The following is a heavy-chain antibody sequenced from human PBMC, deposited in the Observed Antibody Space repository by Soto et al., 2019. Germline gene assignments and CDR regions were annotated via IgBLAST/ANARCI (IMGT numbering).Heavy chain of an antibody. CDR1: GFVYSTYA. Sequence: VQLVESGGVVVQPVRSLRLSCAASGFVYSTYAMHWVRLSPGEGLEWVALIWNDGTKKYYVDSVKGRFTISRDNSQNTLNLQMDSLIVEDTAVYFCVLVIPSQYSSNWLYWYFDLWGRGTQVTVSS. CDR2: IWNDGTKK. J-gene: IGHJ2*01. CDR3: VLVIPSQYSSNWLYWYFDL. D-gene: IGHD6-13*01. V-gene: IGHV3-33*01.